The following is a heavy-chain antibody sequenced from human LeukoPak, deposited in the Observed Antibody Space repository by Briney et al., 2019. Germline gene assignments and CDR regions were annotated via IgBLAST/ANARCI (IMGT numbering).Heavy chain of an antibody. CDR1: GFTFRSYA. J-gene: IGHJ5*02. V-gene: IGHV3-23*01. Sequence: GGSLRLSCAASGFTFRSYAMSWVRQAPGKGLEWVSAISGSGGSTYYADSVKGRFTISRDNSKNTLYLQMNSLRAEDTAVYYCARADSSGWYWFDPWGQGTLVTVSS. D-gene: IGHD6-19*01. CDR3: ARADSSGWYWFDP. CDR2: ISGSGGST.